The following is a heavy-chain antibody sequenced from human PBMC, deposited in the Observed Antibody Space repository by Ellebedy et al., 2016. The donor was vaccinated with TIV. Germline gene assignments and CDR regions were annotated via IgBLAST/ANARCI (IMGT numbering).Heavy chain of an antibody. CDR1: GDTFTNFD. D-gene: IGHD5-18*01. J-gene: IGHJ4*02. CDR3: ARYISGSGFHH. V-gene: IGHV1-8*02. Sequence: ASVKVSXXASGDTFTNFDINWVRQAAGQGLEWMGWMNPHGNTGYAQKFLGRVTLSRDTSISTAYMELSSLRSEDTAVYYCARYISGSGFHHWGQGILVTVSS. CDR2: MNPHGNT.